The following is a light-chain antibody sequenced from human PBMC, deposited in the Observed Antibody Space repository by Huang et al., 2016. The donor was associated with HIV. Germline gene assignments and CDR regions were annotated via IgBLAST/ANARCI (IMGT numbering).Light chain of an antibody. CDR2: WAS. V-gene: IGKV4-1*01. Sequence: DIVMTQSPDSLAVSLGERATINCKSSQSVLYSSNNKNYLSWYQQKPGQSPKLLISWASPRESGVPDRFSGSGSGTDFTLTISSLQAEDVAVYYCHQYYNTRYTFGQGTKLEIK. CDR3: HQYYNTRYT. J-gene: IGKJ2*01. CDR1: QSVLYSSNNKNY.